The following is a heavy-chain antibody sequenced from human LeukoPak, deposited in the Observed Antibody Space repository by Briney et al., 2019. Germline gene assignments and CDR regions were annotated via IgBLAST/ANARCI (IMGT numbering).Heavy chain of an antibody. Sequence: PSETLSLTCTVSGGSISSYYGSWIRQPPVKGLEWSGYIYYSGSTNYKPSLKSRVTISVDTSKNQFSLKLSSVTAADTAVYYCARGVDFWSGYPPYYFDYWGQGTLVTVSS. D-gene: IGHD3-3*01. CDR1: GGSISSYY. CDR2: IYYSGST. V-gene: IGHV4-59*01. J-gene: IGHJ4*02. CDR3: ARGVDFWSGYPPYYFDY.